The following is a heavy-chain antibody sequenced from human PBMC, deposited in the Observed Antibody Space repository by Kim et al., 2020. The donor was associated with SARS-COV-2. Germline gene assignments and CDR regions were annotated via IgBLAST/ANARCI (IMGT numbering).Heavy chain of an antibody. Sequence: SETLSLTCAVSGGSISSSNWWRWVRQPPGKGLEWLGEIYHSGSTNYNPSLKSRVTISVDKSKNQFSLKLSSVTAADTAVYYCARAVDIVATIDSYYFDYWGQGTLVTVSS. CDR3: ARAVDIVATIDSYYFDY. V-gene: IGHV4-4*02. D-gene: IGHD5-12*01. CDR2: IYHSGST. CDR1: GGSISSSNW. J-gene: IGHJ4*02.